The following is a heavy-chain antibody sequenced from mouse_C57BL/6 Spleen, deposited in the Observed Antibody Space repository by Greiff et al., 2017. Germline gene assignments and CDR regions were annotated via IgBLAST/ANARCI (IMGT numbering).Heavy chain of an antibody. CDR3: ASRGDD. CDR1: GYTFTGYW. V-gene: IGHV1-9*01. CDR2: ILPGSGST. Sequence: VKLQESGAELMKPGASVTLSCTATGYTFTGYWLEWVKLRPGHGLEWIGEILPGSGSTNYNEKFKGKATFTADPSSNTAYMQLSSLTTEDSAIYDCASRGDDWGQGTSVTVSS. J-gene: IGHJ4*01.